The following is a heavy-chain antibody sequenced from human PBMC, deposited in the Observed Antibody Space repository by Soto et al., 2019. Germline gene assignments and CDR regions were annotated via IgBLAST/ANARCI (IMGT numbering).Heavy chain of an antibody. J-gene: IGHJ3*02. V-gene: IGHV3-33*01. CDR2: IWYDGSNK. CDR3: ARDLSGDYGALDT. Sequence: XXSLRLSCAPSGFTFSSYGMHWARQAPGKGLEWVAVIWYDGSNKVYADSVKGRFTISRDNSKNTLYLQMNSLRAEDTAVYYCARDLSGDYGALDTWGQGTMVTVSS. CDR1: GFTFSSYG. D-gene: IGHD4-17*01.